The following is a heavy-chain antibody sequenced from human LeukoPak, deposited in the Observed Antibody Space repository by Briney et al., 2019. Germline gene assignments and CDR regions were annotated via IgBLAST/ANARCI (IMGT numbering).Heavy chain of an antibody. CDR2: IYTSGST. CDR1: GGSISSSSYY. J-gene: IGHJ6*03. D-gene: IGHD2/OR15-2a*01. Sequence: SETLSLTCTVSGGSISSSSYYWGWIRQPPGKGLEWIGYIYTSGSTNYNPSLKSRVTISVDTSKNQFSLKLSSVTAADTAVYYCARQAVLYYYYMDVWGKGTTVTVSS. V-gene: IGHV4-61*05. CDR3: ARQAVLYYYYMDV.